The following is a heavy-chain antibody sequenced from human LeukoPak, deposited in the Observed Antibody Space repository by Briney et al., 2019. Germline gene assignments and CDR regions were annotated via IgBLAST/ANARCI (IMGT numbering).Heavy chain of an antibody. CDR2: ISAYNGNT. CDR3: ARDQEYYDSSGYTYYYYYYGMDV. CDR1: GYTFTSYG. Sequence: ASVKVSCKASGYTFTSYGISWVRQAPGQGLEWMGWISAYNGNTNYAQKLQGRVTMTTDTSTSTAYMELRSLRSDDTAVYYCARDQEYYDSSGYTYYYYYYGMDVWGQGTTVTVSS. D-gene: IGHD3-22*01. V-gene: IGHV1-18*01. J-gene: IGHJ6*02.